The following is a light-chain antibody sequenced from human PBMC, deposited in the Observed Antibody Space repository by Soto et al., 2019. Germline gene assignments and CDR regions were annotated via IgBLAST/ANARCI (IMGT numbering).Light chain of an antibody. CDR2: GNN. J-gene: IGLJ2*01. CDR3: QSYDSSLSGSL. Sequence: QSVLSQPPSVSGALGQGVTISCTGSSSNIGARFEVNWYQQRPGTAPKLLVYGNNNRPSGVPDRFSGSKSGTSASLAITGLQAEDEAVYYCQSYDSSLSGSLFGGGTKLTVL. CDR1: SSNIGARFE. V-gene: IGLV1-40*01.